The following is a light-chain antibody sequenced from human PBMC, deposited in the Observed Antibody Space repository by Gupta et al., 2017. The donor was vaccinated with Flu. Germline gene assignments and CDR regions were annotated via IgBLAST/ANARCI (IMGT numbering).Light chain of an antibody. CDR1: QDISRA. V-gene: IGKV1-12*01. CDR2: VAS. J-gene: IGKJ5*01. CDR3: QHLANVPIT. Sequence: DIQMTQSPSSVSASVGDRVTITCRASQDISRALAWYQQKPGKAPKVLIYVASILQTGVPSRFSGSGSGTEFTLTIIGLQPEDFATYYCQHLANVPITFGQGTRLEIK.